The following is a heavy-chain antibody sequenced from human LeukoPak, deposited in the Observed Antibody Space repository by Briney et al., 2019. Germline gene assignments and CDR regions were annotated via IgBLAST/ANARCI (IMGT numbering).Heavy chain of an antibody. J-gene: IGHJ6*02. CDR2: ISSSTGSTI. CDR3: ARHLYYYGSGSYYYYYGMDV. V-gene: IGHV3-48*01. Sequence: PGGSLRLSCAASGFTFNSYSMNWVRQAPGKGLEWVSYISSSTGSTIYYADSVKGRFTISRDNARNSMYLQMNSLRVEDTAVYYCARHLYYYGSGSYYYYYGMDVWGQGTTVTVSS. CDR1: GFTFNSYS. D-gene: IGHD3-10*01.